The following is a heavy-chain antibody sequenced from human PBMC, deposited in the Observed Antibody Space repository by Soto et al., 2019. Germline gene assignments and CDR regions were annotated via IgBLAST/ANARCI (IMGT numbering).Heavy chain of an antibody. CDR3: ATDRPSTPNCCYDIDY. CDR1: GFTFSNYA. CDR2: ISGSGADT. Sequence: EVQLLESGGGLVQPGGSLRLSCTASGFTFSNYALSWVRQAPGKGLDWVSGISGSGADTYYADSVKGRFTISRENSKNTVFLKMKSLRAKDTAMYYCATDRPSTPNCCYDIDYWGRGTLVTVSS. D-gene: IGHD2-2*01. V-gene: IGHV3-23*01. J-gene: IGHJ4*01.